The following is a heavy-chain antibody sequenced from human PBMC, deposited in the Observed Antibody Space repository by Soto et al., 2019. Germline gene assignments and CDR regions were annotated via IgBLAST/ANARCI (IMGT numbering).Heavy chain of an antibody. J-gene: IGHJ6*02. CDR1: GGSFSGYY. Sequence: KPSETLSLTCAVYGGSFSGYYWSWIRQPPGKGLEWIGEINHSGSTNYNPSLKSRVTISVDTSRNQFSLKLSSVTAADTAVCYCARGRPRGELLFRKAYYYYGMDVWGQGTTVTVSS. D-gene: IGHD1-26*01. V-gene: IGHV4-34*01. CDR3: ARGRPRGELLFRKAYYYYGMDV. CDR2: INHSGST.